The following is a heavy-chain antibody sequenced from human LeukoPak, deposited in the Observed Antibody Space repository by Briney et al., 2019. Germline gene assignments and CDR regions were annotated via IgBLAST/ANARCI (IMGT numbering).Heavy chain of an antibody. CDR1: GITFSNSW. V-gene: IGHV3-30*02. CDR3: AKDLSKGLLYRRGMYYFDY. D-gene: IGHD3-10*01. CDR2: IRYDGSNK. J-gene: IGHJ4*02. Sequence: GGSLRLSCTTSGITFSNSWMSWVRQAPGKGLEWVAFIRYDGSNKYYADSVKGRFTISRDNSKNTLYLQMNSLRAGDTAVYYCAKDLSKGLLYRRGMYYFDYWGQGTLVTVSS.